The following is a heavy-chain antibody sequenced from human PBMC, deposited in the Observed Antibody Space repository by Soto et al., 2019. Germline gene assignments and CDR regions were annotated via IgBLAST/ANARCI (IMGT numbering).Heavy chain of an antibody. Sequence: QVQLVQSGAEVMTPGASVKVSCKASGYTFSNFGLSWVRQAPGQGLEWMGWISGYNGNTNSAERCQGRVTMTTDTSTSTAYMEVRSLTSDDTAVYYCARDKGYGFGWSSSSGMDVWGQGTTVTVSS. J-gene: IGHJ6*02. CDR3: ARDKGYGFGWSSSSGMDV. CDR1: GYTFSNFG. V-gene: IGHV1-18*01. CDR2: ISGYNGNT. D-gene: IGHD5-18*01.